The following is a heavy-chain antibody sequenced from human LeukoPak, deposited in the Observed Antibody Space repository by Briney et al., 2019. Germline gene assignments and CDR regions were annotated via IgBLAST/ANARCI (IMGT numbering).Heavy chain of an antibody. CDR1: GYSISSGYY. V-gene: IGHV4-38-2*02. CDR3: ARDHEDIWLQLRYFDY. D-gene: IGHD5-24*01. Sequence: PSETLSLTCTVSGYSISSGYYWGWIRQPPGKGLEWIGSIYHSGSTYYNPSLKSRVTISVDTSKNQFSLKLSSVTAADTAVYYCARDHEDIWLQLRYFDYWGQGTLVTVSS. CDR2: IYHSGST. J-gene: IGHJ4*02.